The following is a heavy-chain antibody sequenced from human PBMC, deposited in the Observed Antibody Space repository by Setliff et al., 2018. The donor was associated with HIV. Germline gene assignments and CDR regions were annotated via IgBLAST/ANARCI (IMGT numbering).Heavy chain of an antibody. CDR3: ARVIDYGVLYWSYHMDV. V-gene: IGHV1-18*01. CDR2: ISADNGDT. CDR1: GYTLTNYG. Sequence: AASVKVSCKASGYTLTNYGISWVRQAPGQGLEWMGWISADNGDTNYPQKLQGRVTMTTDTSTSTAYMELRSLRSDDTAVYYCARVIDYGVLYWSYHMDVWGKGTTVTVSS. D-gene: IGHD4-17*01. J-gene: IGHJ6*03.